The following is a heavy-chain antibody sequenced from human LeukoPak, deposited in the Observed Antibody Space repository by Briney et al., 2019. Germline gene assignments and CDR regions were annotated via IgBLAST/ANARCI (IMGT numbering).Heavy chain of an antibody. D-gene: IGHD2-2*01. CDR1: GNSLNNYH. CDR2: IRPGGDGP. V-gene: IGHV1-46*02. Sequence: ASVKVSCKASGNSLNNYHMHWVRQAPGQGLEWLGIIRPGGDGPSYAQKFQGRVTMTRDMSTSTVYMELSSLTSDDTAVYYCARDLGLVPAAILLYGMDVWGQGTTVTVSS. J-gene: IGHJ6*02. CDR3: ARDLGLVPAAILLYGMDV.